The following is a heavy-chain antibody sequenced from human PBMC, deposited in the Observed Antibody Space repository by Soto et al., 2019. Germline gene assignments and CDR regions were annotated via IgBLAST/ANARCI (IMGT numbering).Heavy chain of an antibody. CDR3: AKSPRAPRSWYGY. J-gene: IGHJ4*02. Sequence: GGSLRLSCAASGFTFSSYDMSWVRQAPGKGLEWVSTVTNSGGSTYYADSVKGRFTTSRDNSKNTLYLQMNSLRAEDTAVYYCAKSPRAPRSWYGYWGPGSQVIVCS. V-gene: IGHV3-23*01. CDR2: VTNSGGST. CDR1: GFTFSSYD. D-gene: IGHD6-13*01.